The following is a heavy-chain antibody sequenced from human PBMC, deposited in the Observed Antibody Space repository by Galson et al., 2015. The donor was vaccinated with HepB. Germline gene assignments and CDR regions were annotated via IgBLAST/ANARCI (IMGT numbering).Heavy chain of an antibody. CDR1: GYTFTSYY. V-gene: IGHV1-46*03. D-gene: IGHD2-21*02. Sequence: CKASGYTFTSYYMHWVRQAPGQGLEWMGIINPSGGSTSYAQKFQGRVTMTRDTSTSTVYMELSSLRSEDTAVYYCARGEHIVVVTATRAIDYWGQGTLVTVSS. CDR3: ARGEHIVVVTATRAIDY. J-gene: IGHJ4*02. CDR2: INPSGGST.